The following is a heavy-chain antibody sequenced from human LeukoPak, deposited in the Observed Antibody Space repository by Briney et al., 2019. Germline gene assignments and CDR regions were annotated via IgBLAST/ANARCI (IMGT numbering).Heavy chain of an antibody. V-gene: IGHV3-30*18. CDR3: AKEISVAALDY. D-gene: IGHD6-19*01. CDR2: ISYDGSNK. J-gene: IGHJ4*02. CDR1: GFTFSSYG. Sequence: GRSLRLSCAASGFTFSSYGMHWVRQAPGKGLEWVAVISYDGSNKYYADSVKGRFTISRDNSKNTLYLQMNSLRAEDTALYYCAKEISVAALDYWGQGTLVTVSS.